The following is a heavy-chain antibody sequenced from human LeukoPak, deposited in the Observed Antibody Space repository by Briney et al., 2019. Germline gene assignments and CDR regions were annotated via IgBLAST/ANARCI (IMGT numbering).Heavy chain of an antibody. CDR3: ARGQLWKDY. Sequence: GGSLRLSCIASGFTFYDYYMSWMRQAPGKGLEWVSYISSSGSTINYADSVKGRFTISRDNANNSLYLQMNSLRAEDTAVYYCARGQLWKDYWGQGTLVTVSS. J-gene: IGHJ4*02. CDR2: ISSSGSTI. D-gene: IGHD5-18*01. V-gene: IGHV3-11*01. CDR1: GFTFYDYY.